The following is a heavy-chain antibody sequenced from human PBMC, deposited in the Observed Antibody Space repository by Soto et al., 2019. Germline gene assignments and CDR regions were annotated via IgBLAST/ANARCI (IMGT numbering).Heavy chain of an antibody. CDR3: AKDHSRTRQRLSAY. D-gene: IGHD2-2*01. J-gene: IGHJ4*02. Sequence: GESLKISCKGSGYSFTSYWIAWVRQMPGEGLEWMGIIYPGDSDTRYSPSFQGQVTISADKSINSVYLQWSSLKASDSALYYCAKDHSRTRQRLSAYSGQGPPVLVSS. V-gene: IGHV5-51*01. CDR1: GYSFTSYW. CDR2: IYPGDSDT.